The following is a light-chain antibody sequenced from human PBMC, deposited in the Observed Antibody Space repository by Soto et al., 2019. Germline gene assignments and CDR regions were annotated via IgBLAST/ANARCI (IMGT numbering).Light chain of an antibody. CDR1: SSDVGGYDH. V-gene: IGLV2-8*01. Sequence: QSALTHPPSASGSPGQSVTISCTGTSSDVGGYDHVSWYQQHPGKAPQLMIYEVNKRPSRIPDRFSGSKSDNTASLTVSGLQAEDEAYYYCSSYAGSNSVVFGGGTKLTVL. J-gene: IGLJ2*01. CDR3: SSYAGSNSVV. CDR2: EVN.